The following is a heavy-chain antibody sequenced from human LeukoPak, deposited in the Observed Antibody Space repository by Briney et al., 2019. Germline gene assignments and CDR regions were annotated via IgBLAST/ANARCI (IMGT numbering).Heavy chain of an antibody. CDR2: ISSSSGYI. J-gene: IGHJ4*02. CDR3: ARDATGIAVAGPFDY. V-gene: IGHV3-21*01. D-gene: IGHD6-19*01. Sequence: GGSLRLSCAASGFTFSSYSMNWVRQAPGKGLEWVSSISSSSGYIYYADSVKGRFTISRDNSKNTLYLQMNSLRAEDTAVYYCARDATGIAVAGPFDYWGQGTLVTVSS. CDR1: GFTFSSYS.